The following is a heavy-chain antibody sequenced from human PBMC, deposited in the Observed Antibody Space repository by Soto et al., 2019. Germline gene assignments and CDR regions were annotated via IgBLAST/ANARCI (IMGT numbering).Heavy chain of an antibody. D-gene: IGHD3-3*01. J-gene: IGHJ5*02. CDR1: GGSISSSSYY. CDR3: ASSATLYYDFWSGYSRGTNWFDP. Sequence: LSLTCTVSGGSISSSSYYWGWIRQPPGKGLEWIGSIYYSGSTYYNPSLKSRVTISVDTSKNQFSLKLSSVTAADTAVYYCASSATLYYDFWSGYSRGTNWFDPWGQGTLVTVSS. V-gene: IGHV4-39*01. CDR2: IYYSGST.